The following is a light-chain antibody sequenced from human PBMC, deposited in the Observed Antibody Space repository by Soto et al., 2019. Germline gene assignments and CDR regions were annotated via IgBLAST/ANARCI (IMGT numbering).Light chain of an antibody. Sequence: EIVMTQSPATLSLSPGERAALSCRASQSINSELAWYQQKPGQPPRLLIYGASTRATGVPARFTGSESGSDCALTISGLQSEDFAVSYCQQGHNWPLTFGQGNRLEI. CDR1: QSINSE. CDR3: QQGHNWPLT. V-gene: IGKV3-15*01. J-gene: IGKJ2*01. CDR2: GAS.